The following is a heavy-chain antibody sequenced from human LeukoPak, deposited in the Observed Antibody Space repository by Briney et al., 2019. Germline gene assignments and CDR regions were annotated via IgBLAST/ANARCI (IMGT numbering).Heavy chain of an antibody. J-gene: IGHJ6*03. CDR2: IRYDGGNK. Sequence: TGGSLRLSCAASGFTFSNYGMHLVRQAPGKGLEWGAFIRYDGGNKYYADSVKGRFTIFRDNFKNMIYLQMNSLRAEDTAVYYCAKDGARVGATTCYYMDVWGKGTTVTVSS. V-gene: IGHV3-30*02. D-gene: IGHD1-26*01. CDR1: GFTFSNYG. CDR3: AKDGARVGATTCYYMDV.